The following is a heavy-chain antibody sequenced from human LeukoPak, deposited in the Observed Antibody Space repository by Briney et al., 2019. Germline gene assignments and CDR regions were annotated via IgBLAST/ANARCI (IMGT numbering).Heavy chain of an antibody. CDR2: IYTSGST. D-gene: IGHD4-17*01. J-gene: IGHJ4*02. CDR1: GGSISSGSYY. Sequence: SETLSLTCTVSGGSISSGSYYWSWIRQPAGKGLEWIGRIYTSGSTNYNPSLKSRVTISVDTSKNQFSLKLSSVTAADTAVYYCAREGGYCDWVDYWGQGTLVTVSS. CDR3: AREGGYCDWVDY. V-gene: IGHV4-61*02.